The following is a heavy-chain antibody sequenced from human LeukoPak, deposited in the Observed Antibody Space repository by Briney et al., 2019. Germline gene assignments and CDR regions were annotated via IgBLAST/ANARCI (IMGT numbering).Heavy chain of an antibody. J-gene: IGHJ4*02. Sequence: PSETLSLTCTVSGVSISSYYWSWIRQPPGKGLECIGYISYSGSTNYNPSLKSRVTISVDTSKNQLSLKLSSVTAADTAVYYCARDSPGLWPVTDYWGQGTLVTVSS. D-gene: IGHD2-21*01. V-gene: IGHV4-59*01. CDR1: GVSISSYY. CDR2: ISYSGST. CDR3: ARDSPGLWPVTDY.